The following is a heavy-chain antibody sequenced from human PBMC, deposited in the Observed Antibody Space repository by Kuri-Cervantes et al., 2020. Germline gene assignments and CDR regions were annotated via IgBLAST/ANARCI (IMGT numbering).Heavy chain of an antibody. V-gene: IGHV4-31*03. J-gene: IGHJ5*02. CDR1: GDSIRSGAYY. CDR3: ARAPGDYGLEGNNWFDP. CDR2: IYYTGST. Sequence: SETLSLTCSVSGDSIRSGAYYWSWIRQHPGKGLEWLGYIYYTGSTHYNPSFKSRLIISIDTSKNQFSPKLSSVTVADTAVYYCARAPGDYGLEGNNWFDPWGQGTLVTVSS. D-gene: IGHD4-17*01.